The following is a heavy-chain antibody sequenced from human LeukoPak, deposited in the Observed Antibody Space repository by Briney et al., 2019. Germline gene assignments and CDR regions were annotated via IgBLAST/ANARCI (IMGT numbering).Heavy chain of an antibody. CDR3: ARKATTGPTKAAFDI. Sequence: SETLSLTCAVSGYSISSSNYWAWIRQPPGKGLEWIGHIYYSGSIYYNPSLKSRVTMSVDTSKNQFSLKLSSVTAVDTAVYYCARKATTGPTKAAFDIWGQGTMITVSS. J-gene: IGHJ3*02. CDR1: GYSISSSNY. D-gene: IGHD4-17*01. CDR2: IYYSGSI. V-gene: IGHV4-28*05.